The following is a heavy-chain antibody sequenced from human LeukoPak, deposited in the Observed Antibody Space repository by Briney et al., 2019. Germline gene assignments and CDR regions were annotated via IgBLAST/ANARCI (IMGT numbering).Heavy chain of an antibody. CDR3: ARLSVYDAFDI. Sequence: PSETLSLTCTVSGGSISSYYWGWIRQPPGKGLEWIGSIYYSGSTYYNPSLKSRVTISVDTSKNQFSLKLSSVTAADTAVYYCARLSVYDAFDIWGQGTMVTVSS. CDR1: GGSISSYY. CDR2: IYYSGST. D-gene: IGHD2-8*01. V-gene: IGHV4-39*01. J-gene: IGHJ3*02.